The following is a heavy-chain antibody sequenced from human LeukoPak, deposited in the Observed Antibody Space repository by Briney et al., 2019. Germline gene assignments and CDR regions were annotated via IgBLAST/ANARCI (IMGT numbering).Heavy chain of an antibody. CDR1: GFTFSSYW. CDR3: ARDLTTKAGAMDV. D-gene: IGHD4/OR15-4a*01. CDR2: IKQDGSEK. V-gene: IGHV3-7*01. J-gene: IGHJ6*02. Sequence: GGSLRLSCAASGFTFSSYWMSWVRQAPGKGLEWVANIKQDGSEKYYVDSVKGRFTISRDNAKNSLYLQMNSLRAEDTAVYYCARDLTTKAGAMDVWGQGTTVTVSS.